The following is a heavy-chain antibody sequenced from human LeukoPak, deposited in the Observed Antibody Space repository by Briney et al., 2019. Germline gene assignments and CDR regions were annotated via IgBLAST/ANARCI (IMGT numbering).Heavy chain of an antibody. CDR1: GFTFDDYA. Sequence: GRSLRLSCAASGFTFDDYAMHWVRQAPGKGLEWVSVIYSGGSTYYADSVKGRFTISRDNSKNTLYLQMNSLRAEDTAVYYCARDSPDDAFDIWGQGTMVTVSS. V-gene: IGHV3-66*01. CDR3: ARDSPDDAFDI. CDR2: IYSGGST. J-gene: IGHJ3*02.